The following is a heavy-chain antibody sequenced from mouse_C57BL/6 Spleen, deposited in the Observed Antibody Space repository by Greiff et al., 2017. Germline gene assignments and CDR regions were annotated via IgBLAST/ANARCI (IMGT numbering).Heavy chain of an antibody. V-gene: IGHV2-9-1*01. CDR1: GFSLTSYA. D-gene: IGHD1-1*01. CDR2: IWTGGGT. J-gene: IGHJ2*01. CDR3: ARGGDYYGSSYFDY. Sequence: VMLVESGPGLVAPSQSLSITCTVSGFSLTSYAISWVRQPPGKGLEWLGVIWTGGGTNYNSALKSRLSISKDNSKSQVFLKMNSLQTDDTARYYCARGGDYYGSSYFDYWGQGTTLTVSS.